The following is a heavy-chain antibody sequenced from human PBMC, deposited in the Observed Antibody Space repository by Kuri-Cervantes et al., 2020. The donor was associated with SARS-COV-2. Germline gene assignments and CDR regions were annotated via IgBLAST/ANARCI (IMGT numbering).Heavy chain of an antibody. Sequence: GGSLRLSCAASGFTFNTYWMGWVRQAPGKGLEWVSVIYSGGSSTYYADSVKGRFTISRDNSKNSLYLEMNSLRPEDTAVYYCAKVETASLDYWGQGTLVTVSS. CDR3: AKVETASLDY. V-gene: IGHV3-NL1*01. CDR1: GFTFNTYW. D-gene: IGHD3-3*01. CDR2: IYSGGSST. J-gene: IGHJ4*02.